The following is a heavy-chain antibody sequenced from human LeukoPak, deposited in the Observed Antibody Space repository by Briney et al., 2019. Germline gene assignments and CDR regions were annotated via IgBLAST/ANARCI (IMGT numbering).Heavy chain of an antibody. CDR3: ARDSCSSTSCYYSYYYYYMDV. Sequence: GGSLRLSCAASGFTFSTSAMNWVRQAPGRGLEWVSSISSSGSYLYYADSVKGRFTISRDNAKNSLYLQMNSLRAEDTAVYYCARDSCSSTSCYYSYYYYYMDVWGKGTTVTVSS. CDR2: ISSSGSYL. V-gene: IGHV3-21*01. J-gene: IGHJ6*03. CDR1: GFTFSTSA. D-gene: IGHD2-2*01.